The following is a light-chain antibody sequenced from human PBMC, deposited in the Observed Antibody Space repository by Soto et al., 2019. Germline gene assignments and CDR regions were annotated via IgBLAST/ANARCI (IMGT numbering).Light chain of an antibody. V-gene: IGLV4-69*01. Sequence: QAVVTQSPSASASLGASVKLTCTLSSGHSSYAVAWHQQQPEKGPRYLMKLNSDGSHNKGDGIPDRFSGSSSGAERYLTISSLQSEDEADYYCQTGGTGVVFGGGTKVTVL. CDR2: LNSDGSH. CDR1: SGHSSYA. CDR3: QTGGTGVV. J-gene: IGLJ2*01.